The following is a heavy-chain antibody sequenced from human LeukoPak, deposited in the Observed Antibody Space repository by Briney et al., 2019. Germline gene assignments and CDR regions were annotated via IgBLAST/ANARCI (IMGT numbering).Heavy chain of an antibody. CDR3: ARVRKGSVTPFDP. D-gene: IGHD3-10*01. V-gene: IGHV4-61*05. CDR1: GGSISSSSYY. Sequence: SETLSLTCTVSGGSISSSSYYWGWIRQPPGKGLEWIGYIYYSGSTNYNPSLKSRVTISVDTSKNQFSLKLSSVTAADTAVYYCARVRKGSVTPFDPWGQGTLVTVSS. J-gene: IGHJ5*02. CDR2: IYYSGST.